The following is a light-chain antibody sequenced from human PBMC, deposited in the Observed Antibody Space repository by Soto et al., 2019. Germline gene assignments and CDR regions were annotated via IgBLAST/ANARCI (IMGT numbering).Light chain of an antibody. J-gene: IGKJ2*01. CDR3: HQYNCWPGT. CDR1: QSVGIN. V-gene: IGKV3-15*01. CDR2: GAS. Sequence: VMTQSPAILSVSPGESATLSCRASQSVGINLAWYQQRPGRAPRLVIYGASSRATGFPARFSGSGSGTDFTLTISSLQSEDFAVYYYHQYNCWPGTFGPGTKLEIK.